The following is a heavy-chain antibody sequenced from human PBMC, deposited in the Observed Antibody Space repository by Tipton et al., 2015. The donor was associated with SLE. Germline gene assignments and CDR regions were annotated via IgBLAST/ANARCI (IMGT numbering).Heavy chain of an antibody. V-gene: IGHV4-59*08. CDR1: GVSISDYS. CDR2: FDDGGRS. J-gene: IGHJ4*02. Sequence: GLVKPSETLSLTCSVSGVSISDYSWSWIRQPPGKPLDWIGYFDDGGRSVKYNPSLKSRVTISLDTSKNHFSLKLSSVTAADTAVYYCASGYSSSWYRALDYWGQGTLVTVSS. CDR3: ASGYSSSWYRALDY. D-gene: IGHD6-13*01.